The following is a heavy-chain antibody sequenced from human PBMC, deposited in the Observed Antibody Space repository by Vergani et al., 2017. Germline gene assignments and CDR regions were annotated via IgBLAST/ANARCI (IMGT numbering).Heavy chain of an antibody. CDR3: AKSGRLGSGWPNPFDY. V-gene: IGHV3-23*04. CDR1: GFTFSSFA. D-gene: IGHD6-19*01. J-gene: IGHJ4*02. CDR2: IGVSGGGT. Sequence: EVQVVETGGGLVQPGGSLRLSCAASGFTFSSFAMSWVRQAPGKGLEWVSSIGVSGGGTFYADSVKGRFTFSRDNSKNTLYLQMNSLRAEDTAIYYCAKSGRLGSGWPNPFDYWGQGTLVTVSS.